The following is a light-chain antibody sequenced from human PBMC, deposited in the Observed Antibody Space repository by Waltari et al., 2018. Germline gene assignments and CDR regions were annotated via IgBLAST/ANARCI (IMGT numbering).Light chain of an antibody. J-gene: IGKJ1*01. CDR2: DAS. CDR3: QQYKSHYRT. CDR1: QVIGTW. V-gene: IGKV1-5*01. Sequence: DIQMTQSPSIRSAPEGDRVTITCRTHQVIGTWLDWYQQKPGNAPKLLIHDASTLQNGVSSRFRGSGSGTEFALTISNLQPDDVATYYCQQYKSHYRTFGHGTRVEIK.